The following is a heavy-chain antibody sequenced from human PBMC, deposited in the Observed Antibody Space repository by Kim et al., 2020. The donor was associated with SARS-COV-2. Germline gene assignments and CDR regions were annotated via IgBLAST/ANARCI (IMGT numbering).Heavy chain of an antibody. Sequence: VTTDYAEPVKGSFPISRDDSKNTLSLQTNSLKTDDTAVYYCTTEPAAGPTHWGQGTLVTVSS. CDR3: TTEPAAGPTH. V-gene: IGHV3-15*01. CDR2: VTT. J-gene: IGHJ4*02. D-gene: IGHD1-7*01.